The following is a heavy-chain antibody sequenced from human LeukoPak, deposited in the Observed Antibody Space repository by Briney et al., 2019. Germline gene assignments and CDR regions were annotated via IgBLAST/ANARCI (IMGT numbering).Heavy chain of an antibody. CDR2: ISYDGSNK. D-gene: IGHD3-10*01. Sequence: PGGSLRLSCAASGFTVSSNYMSWVRQAPGKGLEWVAVISYDGSNKYYADSVKGRFTISRDNSKNTLYLQMNSLRAEDTAVYYCAKIHSITMVRGVRGPLDYWGQGTLVTVSS. V-gene: IGHV3-30*18. CDR1: GFTVSSNY. J-gene: IGHJ4*02. CDR3: AKIHSITMVRGVRGPLDY.